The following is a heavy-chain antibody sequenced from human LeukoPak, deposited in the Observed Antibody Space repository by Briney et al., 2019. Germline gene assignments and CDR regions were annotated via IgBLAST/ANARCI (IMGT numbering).Heavy chain of an antibody. Sequence: GRSLRLSCAASGFTFSSYAIHWVRQAPGKGLEWVAVISYDGYNKYYADSVKDRFTISRDNSKNTLYLQMNSLRTEDTAVYYCARDRITIFGVTLPDYWGQGTLVTVSS. J-gene: IGHJ4*02. D-gene: IGHD3-3*01. CDR3: ARDRITIFGVTLPDY. CDR2: ISYDGYNK. CDR1: GFTFSSYA. V-gene: IGHV3-30-3*01.